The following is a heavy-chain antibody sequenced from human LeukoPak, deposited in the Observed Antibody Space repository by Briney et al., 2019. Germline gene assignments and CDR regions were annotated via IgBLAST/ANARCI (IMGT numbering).Heavy chain of an antibody. J-gene: IGHJ4*02. V-gene: IGHV4-59*12. D-gene: IGHD3-22*01. Sequence: PSETLSLTCAVYGGSFSGYYWSWIRQPPGKGLEWVAYMSYNDGATYNPSLKSRVTMSVDTSKNQFSLKLSSVTAADTAVYYCARIGGGYYDSSGYPEAFDYWGQGTLVTVSS. CDR2: MSYNDGA. CDR1: GGSFSGYY. CDR3: ARIGGGYYDSSGYPEAFDY.